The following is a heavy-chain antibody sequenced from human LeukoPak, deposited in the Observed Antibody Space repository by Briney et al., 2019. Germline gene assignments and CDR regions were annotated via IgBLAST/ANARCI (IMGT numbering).Heavy chain of an antibody. D-gene: IGHD3-22*01. J-gene: IGHJ4*02. Sequence: ASVKVSCKASGYTFTDYNMHWVRQAPGQGLEWMGWINPNSGGTNHAQKFQGRVTMTRDTSISTAYMDLSRLRSDDTAVYYCARYYYDSSGPSEYYFDYWGQGTLVTVSS. CDR1: GYTFTDYN. CDR2: INPNSGGT. CDR3: ARYYYDSSGPSEYYFDY. V-gene: IGHV1-2*02.